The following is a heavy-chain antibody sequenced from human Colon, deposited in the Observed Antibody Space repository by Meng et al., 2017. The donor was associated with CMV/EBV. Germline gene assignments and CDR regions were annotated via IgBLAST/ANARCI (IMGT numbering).Heavy chain of an antibody. V-gene: IGHV3-7*01. CDR2: TNEDGSDK. Sequence: GESLKISCAASGSSFSNSWMIWVRRAPGKGLEWVAKTNEDGSDKYYVDSVKGRFTIFRDNAKNSVYLQMSSLRAEDTAVYYCASTGPLYGLYFCYWGQGTLVTVSS. CDR1: GSSFSNSW. CDR3: ASTGPLYGLYFCY. J-gene: IGHJ4*02. D-gene: IGHD2-8*01.